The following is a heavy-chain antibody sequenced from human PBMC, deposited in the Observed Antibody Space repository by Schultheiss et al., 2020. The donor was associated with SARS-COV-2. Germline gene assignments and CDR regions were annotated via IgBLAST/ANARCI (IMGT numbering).Heavy chain of an antibody. CDR1: GGTFSSYA. V-gene: IGHV1-18*01. CDR2: ISAYNGNT. Sequence: ASVKVSCKASGGTFSSYAISWVRQAPGQGLEWMGWISAYNGNTNYAQKLQGRVTMTTDTSTSTAYMELRSLRSDDTAVYYCARDQAPYYYYYGMDVWGQGTTVTVSS. CDR3: ARDQAPYYYYYGMDV. J-gene: IGHJ6*02.